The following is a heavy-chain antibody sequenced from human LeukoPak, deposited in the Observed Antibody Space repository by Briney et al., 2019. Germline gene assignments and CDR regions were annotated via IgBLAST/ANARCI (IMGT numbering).Heavy chain of an antibody. D-gene: IGHD4-17*01. Sequence: TLSLTCTVSGGSISSGDYYWSWIRQPPGKGLEWIGYIYYSGSTYYNPSLKSRVTISVDTSKNQFSLKLSSVTAADTAVYYCARENRYDYGDYVHDWGQGTLVTVSS. CDR1: GGSISSGDYY. V-gene: IGHV4-30-4*01. CDR2: IYYSGST. CDR3: ARENRYDYGDYVHD. J-gene: IGHJ4*02.